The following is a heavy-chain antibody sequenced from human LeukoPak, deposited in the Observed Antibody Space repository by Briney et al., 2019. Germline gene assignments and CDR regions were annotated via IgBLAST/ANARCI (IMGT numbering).Heavy chain of an antibody. D-gene: IGHD6-19*01. V-gene: IGHV1-2*02. CDR2: INPNSGGT. Sequence: ASVKVSCKASGYTFTGYYMHWVPQAPGQGLEWMGWINPNSGGTNYAQKFQGRVTMTRDTSISTAYMELSRLRSDDTAVYHCARDLGDSSGWYDFWGQGTLVTVSS. CDR1: GYTFTGYY. J-gene: IGHJ5*01. CDR3: ARDLGDSSGWYDF.